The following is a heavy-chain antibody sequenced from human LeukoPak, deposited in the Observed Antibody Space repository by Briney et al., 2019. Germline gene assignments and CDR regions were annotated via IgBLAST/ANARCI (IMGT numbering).Heavy chain of an antibody. V-gene: IGHV3-23*01. J-gene: IGHJ4*02. Sequence: GGSLRLSCAASGFTFSSYAMSWVRQAPGKGLEWVSAISGSGGSTYYADSVKGRFTISRDNSKNTLYLQMNSLRAEDTAVYYCAKDEGHVYGSSWYPGDWGQGTLVTVSS. D-gene: IGHD6-13*01. CDR1: GFTFSSYA. CDR2: ISGSGGST. CDR3: AKDEGHVYGSSWYPGD.